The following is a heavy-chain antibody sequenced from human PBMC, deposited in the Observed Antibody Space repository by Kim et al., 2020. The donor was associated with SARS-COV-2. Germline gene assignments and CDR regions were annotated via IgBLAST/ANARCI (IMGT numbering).Heavy chain of an antibody. CDR2: IKQDGREK. CDR3: ARDGRGGYLDY. CDR1: GFTFSSSW. V-gene: IGHV3-7*03. J-gene: IGHJ4*02. Sequence: GRSLRLSCTASGFTFSSSWMSWVRQAPGKGLEWVANIKQDGREKYYVDPVKGRFTISRDNAKNSLYLQMNSLRVEDTAVYYCARDGRGGYLDYWGQGTLV. D-gene: IGHD3-16*01.